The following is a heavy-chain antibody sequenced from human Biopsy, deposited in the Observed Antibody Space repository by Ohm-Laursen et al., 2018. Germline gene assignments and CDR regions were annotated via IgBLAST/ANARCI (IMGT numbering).Heavy chain of an antibody. V-gene: IGHV3-30*18. D-gene: IGHD5-18*01. CDR3: AKDRYNYTPIGGFSMDV. Sequence: SLRLSCAAPGFTFNNYGMQWVRQAPGKGLEWVAFIFYDGSNTYYADSVKGRFTISRDNSRDTLYLQMSSLRAGDTAVYYCAKDRYNYTPIGGFSMDVWDQGTTVTVSS. J-gene: IGHJ6*02. CDR1: GFTFNNYG. CDR2: IFYDGSNT.